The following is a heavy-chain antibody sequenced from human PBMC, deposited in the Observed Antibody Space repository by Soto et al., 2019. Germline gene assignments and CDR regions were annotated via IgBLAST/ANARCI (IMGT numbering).Heavy chain of an antibody. Sequence: GESLKISCQGSVYSFTNYWISWVRQMPVKRLEWMGAIDPRDSHSNYSPSFQGHVTLLSDKSNSTAYLQWSSLRASDTAIYYCARPYSSWSFMDVWGQGTTVTVSS. D-gene: IGHD4-4*01. CDR1: VYSFTNYW. CDR3: ARPYSSWSFMDV. V-gene: IGHV5-10-1*01. J-gene: IGHJ6*02. CDR2: IDPRDSHS.